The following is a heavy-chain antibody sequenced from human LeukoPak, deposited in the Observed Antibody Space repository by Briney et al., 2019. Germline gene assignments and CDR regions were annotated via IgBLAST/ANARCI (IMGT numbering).Heavy chain of an antibody. J-gene: IGHJ4*02. CDR1: GGSLSTYY. CDR2: IYYSGST. D-gene: IGHD3-10*01. CDR3: AGHSGGPFDS. Sequence: PSETLSLTCTVSGGSLSTYYWSWIRQPPGKGLEWIGYIYYSGSTNYNPSLKSRVTISVDTSENQFSLKLSSVTAADTAVYYCAGHSGGPFDSWGQGALVTVSS. V-gene: IGHV4-59*08.